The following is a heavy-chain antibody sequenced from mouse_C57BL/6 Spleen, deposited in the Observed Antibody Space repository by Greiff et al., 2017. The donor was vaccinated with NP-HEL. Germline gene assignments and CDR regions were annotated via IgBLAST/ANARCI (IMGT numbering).Heavy chain of an antibody. Sequence: VQLQQPGAELVKPGASVKMSCKASGYTFTSYWITWVKQRPGPGLEWIGDIYPGSGSTNYNEKFKSKATLTVDTSSSTAYMQLSSLTSEDSAVYYCASPYYYGSSYRWYFDVWGTGTTVTVSS. CDR3: ASPYYYGSSYRWYFDV. CDR2: IYPGSGST. D-gene: IGHD1-1*01. CDR1: GYTFTSYW. J-gene: IGHJ1*03. V-gene: IGHV1-55*01.